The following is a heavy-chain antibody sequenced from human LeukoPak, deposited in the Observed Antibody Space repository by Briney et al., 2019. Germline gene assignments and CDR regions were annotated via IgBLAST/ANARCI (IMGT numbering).Heavy chain of an antibody. CDR2: IKEDGSEK. V-gene: IGHV3-7*01. CDR3: ARGAYCSGGSCHCDY. J-gene: IGHJ4*02. CDR1: GFSFSRHW. Sequence: GGSLRLSCAASGFSFSRHWINWVRRAPGKGLEWVANIKEDGSEKYYVDSVKGRFTISRDNAKNSLYLQMNSLRAEDTAVYYCARGAYCSGGSCHCDYWGQGTLVTVSS. D-gene: IGHD2-15*01.